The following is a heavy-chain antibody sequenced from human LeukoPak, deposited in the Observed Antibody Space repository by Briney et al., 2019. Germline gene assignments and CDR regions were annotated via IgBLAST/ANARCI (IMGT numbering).Heavy chain of an antibody. D-gene: IGHD3-22*01. V-gene: IGHV4-34*01. Sequence: PSETLSLTCAVYGGSFSGYYWSWIRQPPGKGLEWIGEINHSGSTNYNPSLKSRVTISVDTSNKQFSLKLRSVTAADTAVYYCARAKVTYYHDGNGYYYFDSWGQGTLVTVSS. CDR1: GGSFSGYY. J-gene: IGHJ4*02. CDR2: INHSGST. CDR3: ARAKVTYYHDGNGYYYFDS.